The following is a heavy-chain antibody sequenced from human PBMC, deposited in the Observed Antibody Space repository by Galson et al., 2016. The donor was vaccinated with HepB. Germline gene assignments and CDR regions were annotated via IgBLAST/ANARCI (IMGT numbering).Heavy chain of an antibody. J-gene: IGHJ5*02. V-gene: IGHV1-2*06. D-gene: IGHD4-17*01. CDR1: GYTFTGHY. Sequence: SVKVSCKASGYTFTGHYIHWVRQAPGQGLEWMGRIDPNSGGTKYEHIFEDRVTMTMDTSTTTAYMELSGLTSGDTAVYYCARVLMPMTTGWRSRLDPWGQGTLVAVSS. CDR3: ARVLMPMTTGWRSRLDP. CDR2: IDPNSGGT.